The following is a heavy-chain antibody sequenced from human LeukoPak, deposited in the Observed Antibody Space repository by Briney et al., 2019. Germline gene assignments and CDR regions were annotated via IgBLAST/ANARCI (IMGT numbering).Heavy chain of an antibody. CDR2: ISSSSRTV. CDR1: GFTFSRYS. Sequence: GGSLRLSCAASGFTFSRYSMNWVRQAPGKGLEWVSYISSSSRTVNDADSPKGRFTISRDNAKNSLYLQMNSLRDEDTAVYYCARAQTYYGSGSYLYWGQGTLVTVSS. CDR3: ARAQTYYGSGSYLY. D-gene: IGHD3-10*01. J-gene: IGHJ4*02. V-gene: IGHV3-48*02.